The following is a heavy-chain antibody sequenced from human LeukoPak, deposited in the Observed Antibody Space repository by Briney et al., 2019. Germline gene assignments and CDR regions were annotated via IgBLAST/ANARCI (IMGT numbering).Heavy chain of an antibody. CDR2: ISGGGGRT. Sequence: GGSLRLSCAASGFTFSSYAMNWVRQAPGKGLEWVSAISGGGGRTYYAGSVKGWFSISRDNSKNTLFLQMSSLRAEDTAIYYCAKDTFNVDRNYGQLDYWGQGTLVTVSS. D-gene: IGHD4-11*01. CDR3: AKDTFNVDRNYGQLDY. V-gene: IGHV3-23*01. CDR1: GFTFSSYA. J-gene: IGHJ4*02.